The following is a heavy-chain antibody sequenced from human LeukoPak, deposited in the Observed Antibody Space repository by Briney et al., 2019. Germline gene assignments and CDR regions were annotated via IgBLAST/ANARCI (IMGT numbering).Heavy chain of an antibody. J-gene: IGHJ4*02. D-gene: IGHD5-18*01. CDR2: MHYTGSA. Sequence: SETLSLTCTVSGGSIRPYYWGWIRQPPGKGLELVGFMHYTGSANYNPSLKSRVSISLDTSKNKFSLNLSSVTDADTAMYYCARGDGEYNYGYYFDSWGQGSLVTVSS. V-gene: IGHV4-59*01. CDR3: ARGDGEYNYGYYFDS. CDR1: GGSIRPYY.